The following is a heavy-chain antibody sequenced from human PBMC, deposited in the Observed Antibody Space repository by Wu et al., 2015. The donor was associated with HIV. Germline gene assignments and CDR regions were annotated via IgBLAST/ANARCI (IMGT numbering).Heavy chain of an antibody. D-gene: IGHD3-16*01. J-gene: IGHJ4*02. V-gene: IGHV1-8*01. CDR3: AVLYDVEGDKAILDH. CDR2: MNPNSGNT. Sequence: QVQLVQSGAEVKRPGSSVKVSCKASGYTFTHYDINWVRQASGQGLEWMGWMNPNSGNTGYGQGFQGRLTMTRNNSITTAYMELSRLRSEDTAIYYCAVLYDVEGDKAILDHWGQGTVVTVSS. CDR1: GYTFTHYD.